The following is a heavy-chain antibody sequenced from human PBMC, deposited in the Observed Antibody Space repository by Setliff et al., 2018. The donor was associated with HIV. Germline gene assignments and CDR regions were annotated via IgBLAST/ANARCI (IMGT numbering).Heavy chain of an antibody. CDR3: VRGGQYYRSTYYYYYMDV. CDR2: IIPIFGIT. J-gene: IGHJ6*03. V-gene: IGHV1-69*10. Sequence: SVKVSCKASGGTFISYAISWVRQAPGQGLEWMGGIIPIFGITNYAQKFQGRVTVTADQSTSTAYMELSSLRSEDTAVYYCVRGGQYYRSTYYYYYMDVWGKGTTVTVSS. D-gene: IGHD3-16*02. CDR1: GGTFISYA.